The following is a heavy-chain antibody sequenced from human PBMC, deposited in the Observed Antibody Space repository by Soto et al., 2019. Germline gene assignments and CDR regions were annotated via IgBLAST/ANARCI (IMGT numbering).Heavy chain of an antibody. D-gene: IGHD2-21*01. CDR1: GGIFSSFS. CDR3: ARGPILPGASSWLDP. Sequence: QVQLVQSGAEVKTPGSSVEVSCKASGGIFSSFSITWVRQVPGHGLEWMGGIIPMTGTPNYAEKFQGRLTMTADASTMTAYLVLSSLKSEDTAVYYCARGPILPGASSWLDPWGQGTVVFVSS. J-gene: IGHJ5*02. V-gene: IGHV1-69*01. CDR2: IIPMTGTP.